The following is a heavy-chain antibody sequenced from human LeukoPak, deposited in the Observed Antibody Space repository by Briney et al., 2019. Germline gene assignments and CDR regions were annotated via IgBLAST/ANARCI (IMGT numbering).Heavy chain of an antibody. J-gene: IGHJ4*02. CDR1: GGSISSGGYY. V-gene: IGHV4-31*03. CDR2: IYYSGST. Sequence: PSQTLSLTCTVSGGSISSGGYYWSWIRQHPGKGLEWIGYIYYSGSTYYNPSLKSRVTISVDTSKNQFSLKLSSVTAADTAVYYCAREAVSPQQLAPYFDYWGQGTLVTVSS. D-gene: IGHD6-13*01. CDR3: AREAVSPQQLAPYFDY.